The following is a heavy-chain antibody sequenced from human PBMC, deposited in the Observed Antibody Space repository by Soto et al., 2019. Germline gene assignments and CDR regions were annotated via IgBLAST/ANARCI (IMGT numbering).Heavy chain of an antibody. Sequence: PWRSLRLSFASSGFTFSSYSMNWVRQAPGKGLEWVSSISSSSSYIYYADSVKGRFTISRDNAKNSLYLQMNSLRAEDTAVYYCAREIGRGSSGWYGYYYYYYGMDVWGQGTTVTV. CDR1: GFTFSSYS. D-gene: IGHD6-19*01. CDR3: AREIGRGSSGWYGYYYYYYGMDV. CDR2: ISSSSSYI. J-gene: IGHJ6*02. V-gene: IGHV3-21*01.